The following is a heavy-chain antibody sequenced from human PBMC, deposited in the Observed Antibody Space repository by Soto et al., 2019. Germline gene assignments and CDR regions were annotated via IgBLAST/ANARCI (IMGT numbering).Heavy chain of an antibody. Sequence: QVQLVQSGAEVKKPGSSVKVSCKASGGTFSSYAISWVRQAPGQGLEWMGGIIPIFGTANYAQKFQGRVTITADESTSTAYMELSSLRSEDTAVYYCATSRHYYYSSGYYHGADYWGQGTLVTVSS. D-gene: IGHD3-22*01. V-gene: IGHV1-69*01. CDR1: GGTFSSYA. CDR3: ATSRHYYYSSGYYHGADY. CDR2: IIPIFGTA. J-gene: IGHJ4*02.